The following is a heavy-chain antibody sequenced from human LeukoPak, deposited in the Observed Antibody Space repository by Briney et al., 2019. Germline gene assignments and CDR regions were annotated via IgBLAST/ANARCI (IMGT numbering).Heavy chain of an antibody. D-gene: IGHD1-26*01. CDR1: GGSISSSSYY. V-gene: IGHV4-61*02. CDR3: ARDVISGSYHCFDP. CDR2: ISTSGST. Sequence: PSETLSLTCTVSGGSISSSSYYWSWIRQPAGKGLEWIGRISTSGSTNYNPSLKSRFTMSVDTSKNQFSLKLSSVTAADTAVYYCARDVISGSYHCFDPWGPGTLVTVSS. J-gene: IGHJ5*02.